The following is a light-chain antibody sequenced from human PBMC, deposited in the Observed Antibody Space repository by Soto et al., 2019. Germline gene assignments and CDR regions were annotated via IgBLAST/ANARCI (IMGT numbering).Light chain of an antibody. V-gene: IGKV3-20*01. CDR2: GAS. Sequence: EIVLTQSPGSLSLSPGQRATLSCRASQSVDTTFFAWYQKKPGQAPRLLIYGASKRATGIPDRFSGSGSGTDFTLIISGLEPEDFAVYYCQQYMSSVTFGQGTNVEIK. CDR1: QSVDTTF. CDR3: QQYMSSVT. J-gene: IGKJ1*01.